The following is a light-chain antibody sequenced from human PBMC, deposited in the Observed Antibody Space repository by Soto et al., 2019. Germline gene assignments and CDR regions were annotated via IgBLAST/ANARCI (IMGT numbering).Light chain of an antibody. CDR3: QAYGTSAL. V-gene: IGKV3-20*01. J-gene: IGKJ3*01. CDR2: AS. CDR1: QSVSDSY. Sequence: EIVLTQSPGTLSLSPGERATLSCRASQSVSDSYLAWYQQKPGQAPRLLIYASSRATGIPDRFSGSASGTGFTPTNSSLLPKYFPVYYCQAYGTSALFAPATQVDIK.